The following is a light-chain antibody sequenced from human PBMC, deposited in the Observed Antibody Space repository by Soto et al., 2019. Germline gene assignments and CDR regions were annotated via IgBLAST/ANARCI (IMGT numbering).Light chain of an antibody. CDR1: SSDVGGYNY. J-gene: IGLJ1*01. Sequence: QSALTQPASVSGSPGQSIAISCTGTSSDVGGYNYVSWYQQYPGKAPKLVIYDDSNRPSGVSNRFSGSKSVNTASLTISGLQAEDEADYYCSSWTSSSTDVFGTGTKVTVL. CDR3: SSWTSSSTDV. V-gene: IGLV2-14*01. CDR2: DDS.